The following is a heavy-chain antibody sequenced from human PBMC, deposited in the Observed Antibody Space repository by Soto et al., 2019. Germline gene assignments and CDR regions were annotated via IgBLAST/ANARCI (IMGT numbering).Heavy chain of an antibody. CDR3: ASDGPMGSAFDI. Sequence: QVHLVQSGAEVKKPGASVKFSCKASGYTFPSYGITWVRQAPGQGLEWMGWISAYNGNTNYAQQLQGRVTMTTDTSASTAHMEMRSLTSDDSGVYYCASDGPMGSAFDIWGQGTLVTVSS. CDR1: GYTFPSYG. D-gene: IGHD2-15*01. V-gene: IGHV1-18*01. CDR2: ISAYNGNT. J-gene: IGHJ3*02.